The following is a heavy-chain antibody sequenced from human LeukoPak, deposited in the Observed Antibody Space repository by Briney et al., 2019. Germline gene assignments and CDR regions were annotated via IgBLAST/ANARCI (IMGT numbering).Heavy chain of an antibody. V-gene: IGHV3-23*01. D-gene: IGHD2-2*01. Sequence: PGGSLRLSCAASGFTFSSYAMSWVRQAPGKGLEWVSAISGSGGSTYHADSVKGRFTISRDNSKNTPYLQMNSLRAEDTAVYYCAKEEEYCSSTSCYEVYWGQGTLVTVSS. J-gene: IGHJ4*02. CDR1: GFTFSSYA. CDR3: AKEEEYCSSTSCYEVY. CDR2: ISGSGGST.